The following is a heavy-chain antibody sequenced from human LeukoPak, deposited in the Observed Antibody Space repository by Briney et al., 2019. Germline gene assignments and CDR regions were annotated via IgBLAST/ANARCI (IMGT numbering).Heavy chain of an antibody. J-gene: IGHJ4*02. CDR2: ISGSGGST. CDR1: GFTFSSYA. D-gene: IGHD6-13*01. V-gene: IGHV3-23*01. CDR3: ASGRTRSSSHFDY. Sequence: GGSLRLSCAASGFTFSSYAMSWVRQAPGKGLEWVSAISGSGGSTYYADSVKGRFTISRDNSKNTLYLQMNSLRAEDTAVYYCASGRTRSSSHFDYWGQGTLVTVSS.